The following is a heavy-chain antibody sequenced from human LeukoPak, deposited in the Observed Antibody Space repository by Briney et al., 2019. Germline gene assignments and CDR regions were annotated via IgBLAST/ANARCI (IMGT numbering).Heavy chain of an antibody. CDR1: GFTFSSYA. CDR3: ASALYVFDY. CDR2: ISYDGSNK. D-gene: IGHD2/OR15-2a*01. J-gene: IGHJ4*02. Sequence: GGSLRLSCAASGFTFSSYAMHWVRQAPGKGLEWVAVISYDGSNKYYADSVKGRFTISRDNSKNTLYLQMNSLRAEDTAVYYCASALYVFDYWGQGTLVTVSS. V-gene: IGHV3-30-3*01.